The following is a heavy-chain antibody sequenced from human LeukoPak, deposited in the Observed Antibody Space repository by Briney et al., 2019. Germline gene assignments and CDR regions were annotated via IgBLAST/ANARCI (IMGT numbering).Heavy chain of an antibody. V-gene: IGHV4-31*03. J-gene: IGHJ3*02. CDR1: GDSISSGDYY. Sequence: SETLSLTCTVSGDSISSGDYYWTWIRQHPGEGLEWIGYIYYSGDAHQNPSLKSRVIISVDTSKNQFSLKLSSVTAADTAVYYCARDHPPTDIWGQGTMVTVSS. CDR2: IYYSGDA. CDR3: ARDHPPTDI.